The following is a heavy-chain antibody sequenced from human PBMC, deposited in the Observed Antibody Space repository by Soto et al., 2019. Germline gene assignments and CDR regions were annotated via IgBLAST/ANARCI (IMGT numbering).Heavy chain of an antibody. V-gene: IGHV4-59*01. CDR1: GGSISSYY. D-gene: IGHD2-2*01. J-gene: IGHJ5*02. Sequence: SETLSLTCTVSGGSISSYYWSWIRQPPGKGLEWIGYIYYSGSTNYNPSLKSRLTILVDTSKNHFSLKLSSVTAADTVVFYCSRSSYCSSTSCQGILFDPWGQGTLVTV. CDR3: SRSSYCSSTSCQGILFDP. CDR2: IYYSGST.